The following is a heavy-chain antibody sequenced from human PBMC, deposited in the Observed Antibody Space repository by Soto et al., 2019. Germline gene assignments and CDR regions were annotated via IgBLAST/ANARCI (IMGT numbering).Heavy chain of an antibody. J-gene: IGHJ6*02. Sequence: LRLSCAASGFTFSNFAMNWVRQAPGKGLEWVSGISASGASTTYADSVKGRFTISRDNSKNTLYLQMNSLRAEDTGVYYCAKESSASRVSYYYAMDVWGQGTTVTVSS. D-gene: IGHD3-10*01. V-gene: IGHV3-23*01. CDR2: ISASGAST. CDR3: AKESSASRVSYYYAMDV. CDR1: GFTFSNFA.